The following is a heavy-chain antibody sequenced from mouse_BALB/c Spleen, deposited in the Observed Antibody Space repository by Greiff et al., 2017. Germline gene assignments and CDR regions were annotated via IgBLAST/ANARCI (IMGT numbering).Heavy chain of an antibody. V-gene: IGHV7-3*02. CDR3: ARGDDYDWFAY. CDR2: IRNKANGYTT. CDR1: GFTFTDYY. D-gene: IGHD2-4*01. J-gene: IGHJ3*01. Sequence: EVKLVESGGGLVQPGGSLRLSCATSGFTFTDYYMSWVRQPPGKALEWLGFIRNKANGYTTEYSASVKGRFTISRDNSQSILYLQMNTLRAEDSATYYGARGDDYDWFAYWGQGTLVTVSA.